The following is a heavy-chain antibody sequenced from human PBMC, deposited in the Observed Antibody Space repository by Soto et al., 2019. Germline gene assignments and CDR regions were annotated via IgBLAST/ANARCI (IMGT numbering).Heavy chain of an antibody. Sequence: QVQLVESGGGVVQPGTSLRLSCVGSGFTFRSYVIHWVRQAPGKGLEWVALTSYDGSNKDYGDSVKGRFTISRDNSRNTVDLQMDSLRRDDTALYYCARWGTTGGLDVWGQGTPVSVSS. J-gene: IGHJ6*02. CDR2: TSYDGSNK. D-gene: IGHD3-16*01. CDR1: GFTFRSYV. CDR3: ARWGTTGGLDV. V-gene: IGHV3-33*05.